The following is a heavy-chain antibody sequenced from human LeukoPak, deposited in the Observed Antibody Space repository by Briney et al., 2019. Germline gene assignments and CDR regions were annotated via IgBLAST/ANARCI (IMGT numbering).Heavy chain of an antibody. V-gene: IGHV1-18*01. J-gene: IGHJ6*02. CDR3: ARNGSSGWHPYYYYGMDV. Sequence: ASVKVSCKASGYTFTSYGISWVRQAPGQGLEWMGWISAYNGNTNYAQKLQGRVTMTTDTSTSTAYMELRSLRSDDTAVYYCARNGSSGWHPYYYYGMDVWGQGTTVTVSS. D-gene: IGHD6-19*01. CDR2: ISAYNGNT. CDR1: GYTFTSYG.